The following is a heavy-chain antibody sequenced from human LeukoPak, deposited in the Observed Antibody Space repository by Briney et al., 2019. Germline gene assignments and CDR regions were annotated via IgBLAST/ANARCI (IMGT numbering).Heavy chain of an antibody. Sequence: GGSLRLSCAASGFTFSSYWMSWVRQAPGKGLEYVANIKQDGSEKHYVDSVKGRFTISRDNSKNTLYLQMNSLRAEDTAVYYCAKAEYSSSAFDYWGQGTLVTVSS. CDR1: GFTFSSYW. V-gene: IGHV3-7*01. J-gene: IGHJ4*02. D-gene: IGHD6-6*01. CDR2: IKQDGSEK. CDR3: AKAEYSSSAFDY.